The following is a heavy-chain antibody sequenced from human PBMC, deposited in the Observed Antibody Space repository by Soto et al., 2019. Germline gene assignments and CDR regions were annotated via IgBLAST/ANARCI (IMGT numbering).Heavy chain of an antibody. V-gene: IGHV4-59*01. CDR2: IYYSGST. Sequence: XETLSLTCTVAGCSISSYYWSWIRQPPGKGLEWIGYIYYSGSTNYNPSLKSRVTISVDTSKNQFSLKLSSVTAADTAVYYCARASTQEPYYYYYYGMDVSGQGTTVTVSS. CDR3: ARASTQEPYYYYYYGMDV. D-gene: IGHD2-2*01. CDR1: GCSISSYY. J-gene: IGHJ6*02.